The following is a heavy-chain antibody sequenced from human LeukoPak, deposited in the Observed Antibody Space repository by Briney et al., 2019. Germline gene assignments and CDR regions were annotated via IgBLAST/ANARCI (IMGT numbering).Heavy chain of an antibody. D-gene: IGHD3-9*01. J-gene: IGHJ4*02. CDR3: ARADFDFDWLLAPFDY. V-gene: IGHV3-21*01. CDR2: ISSSSSYI. Sequence: GGSLRLSCAASGFTFSSYSMNWVRQAPGKGLEWVSSISSSSSYIYYADSVKGRFTISRDNAKNSLYLQMNSLRAEDTAVYYCARADFDFDWLLAPFDYWGQGTLVTVSS. CDR1: GFTFSSYS.